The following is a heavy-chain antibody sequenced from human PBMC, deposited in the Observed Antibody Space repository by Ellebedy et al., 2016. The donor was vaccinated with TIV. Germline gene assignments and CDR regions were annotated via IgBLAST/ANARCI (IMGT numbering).Heavy chain of an antibody. CDR1: GYTFTGYY. V-gene: IGHV1-2*02. CDR2: INPNSGGT. J-gene: IGHJ3*02. Sequence: ASVKVSCKASGYTFTGYYMHWVRQAPGQGLEWMGWINPNSGGTNYAQKFQGRVTMTRDTSISTAYMELSRLRSEDTAVYYCAAAGDSITNDAFDIWGQGTMVTVSS. CDR3: AAAGDSITNDAFDI. D-gene: IGHD3-22*01.